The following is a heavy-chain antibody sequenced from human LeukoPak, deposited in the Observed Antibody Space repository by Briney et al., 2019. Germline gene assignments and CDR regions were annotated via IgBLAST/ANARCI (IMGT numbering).Heavy chain of an antibody. V-gene: IGHV4-59*12. J-gene: IGHJ4*02. D-gene: IGHD2-15*01. CDR3: ARYRRGYCSGGSCYSFDY. CDR2: IYYSGST. Sequence: PSETLSLTCTVSGGSISSYYWSWIRQPPGKGLEWIGYIYYSGSTNYNPSLKSRVTISVDTSKNQFSLKLSSVTAADTAVYYCARYRRGYCSGGSCYSFDYWGQGTLVTVSS. CDR1: GGSISSYY.